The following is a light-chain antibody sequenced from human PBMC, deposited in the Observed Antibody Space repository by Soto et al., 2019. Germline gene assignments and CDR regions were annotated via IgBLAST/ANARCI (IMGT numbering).Light chain of an antibody. V-gene: IGKV1-39*01. CDR3: QHIYSIPIT. Sequence: IQMTQSPSSLSASVGDRVTITCRASQSVSSDLNWYQQKPGKAPKLLIYAASSLQSGVPSRFSGSGSGTHFTLTISSLQPEDFATYYCQHIYSIPITFGQGTRLEIK. J-gene: IGKJ5*01. CDR1: QSVSSD. CDR2: AAS.